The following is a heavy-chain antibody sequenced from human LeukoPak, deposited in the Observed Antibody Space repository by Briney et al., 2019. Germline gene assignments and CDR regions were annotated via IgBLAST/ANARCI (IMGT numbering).Heavy chain of an antibody. V-gene: IGHV3-30*18. CDR2: ISYDGSNK. CDR1: GFTFSSYG. J-gene: IGHJ6*02. CDR3: AKDVLRYFDWLGYGMDV. Sequence: GRSLRLSCAASGFTFSSYGMHWVRQAPGKGLEWVAVISYDGSNKYYADSVKGRFTISRDNSKNTLYLQMNSLRAEDTAVYYCAKDVLRYFDWLGYGMDVWGQGTTVTVSS. D-gene: IGHD3-9*01.